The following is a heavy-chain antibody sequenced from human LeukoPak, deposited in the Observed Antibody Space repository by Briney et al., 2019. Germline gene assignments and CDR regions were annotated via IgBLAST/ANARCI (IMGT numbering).Heavy chain of an antibody. CDR1: GFTFTDYA. CDR2: ISASGSTT. D-gene: IGHD6-19*01. Sequence: GGSLRLSCAASGFTFTDYAMGWVRQAQGQGLEWASTISASGSTTYYADSVRGRFTISRDNSKNTLSLQMSSLRAEDTAVYYCAKARTPYNSGFDYWGQGALVTVSS. CDR3: AKARTPYNSGFDY. V-gene: IGHV3-23*01. J-gene: IGHJ4*02.